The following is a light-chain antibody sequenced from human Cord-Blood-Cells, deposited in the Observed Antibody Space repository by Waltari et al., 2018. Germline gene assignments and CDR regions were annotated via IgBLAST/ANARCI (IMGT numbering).Light chain of an antibody. J-gene: IGKJ3*01. CDR3: MQALQTAFT. Sequence: DIVMTRSPLSLPVTPGEPASISCRSSQRLLHSNGYNYLDWYLQKPGQSPQLLIYLGSSRASGGPDRVSGSGSGTHFTLKISRVEAEDVVVYYCMQALQTAFTCGPGTKVDIK. CDR2: LGS. CDR1: QRLLHSNGYNY. V-gene: IGKV2-28*01.